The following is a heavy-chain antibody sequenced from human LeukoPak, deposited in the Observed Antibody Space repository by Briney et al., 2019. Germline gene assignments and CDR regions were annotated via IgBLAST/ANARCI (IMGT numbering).Heavy chain of an antibody. V-gene: IGHV3-21*01. J-gene: IGHJ6*02. D-gene: IGHD6-13*01. CDR3: ARDREIAAYYYGMDV. CDR2: ISSSSSYI. Sequence: PGGSLRLSCAASGFTFSSYSMNWVRQAPGKGLEWVSSISSSSSYIYYADSVKGRFTISRDNAKNPLYLQMNSLRAEDTAVYYCARDREIAAYYYGMDVWGQGTTVTVSS. CDR1: GFTFSSYS.